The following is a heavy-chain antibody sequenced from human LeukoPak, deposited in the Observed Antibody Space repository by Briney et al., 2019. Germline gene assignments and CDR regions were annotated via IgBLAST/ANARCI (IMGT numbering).Heavy chain of an antibody. CDR1: GGSISTYY. D-gene: IGHD6-13*01. CDR2: IYYSGAT. J-gene: IGHJ4*02. CDR3: ARGVYIAAAQYGF. Sequence: SEALSLTCTVSGGSISTYYWNWIRQPPGKGLEWIGYIYYSGATNYNPSLKSRVTISVDTSKNQFSLKLSSVTAADTAVYYCARGVYIAAAQYGFWGQGTLVTVSS. V-gene: IGHV4-59*01.